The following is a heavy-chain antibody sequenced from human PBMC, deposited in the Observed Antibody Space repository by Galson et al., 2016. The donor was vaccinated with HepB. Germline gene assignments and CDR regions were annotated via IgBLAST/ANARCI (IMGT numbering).Heavy chain of an antibody. D-gene: IGHD4/OR15-4a*01. CDR2: INPSGGSA. CDR3: ARVWDDGLGDY. V-gene: IGHV1-46*01. J-gene: IGHJ4*02. Sequence: SVKVSCKASGFTFSNYGISWVRQAPGKGLEWMGMINPSGGSASYAQKFQGRVTMTRDTSTSTVYMDLRSLRFEDTAVYLCARVWDDGLGDYWGQGTLVTVSS. CDR1: GFTFSNYG.